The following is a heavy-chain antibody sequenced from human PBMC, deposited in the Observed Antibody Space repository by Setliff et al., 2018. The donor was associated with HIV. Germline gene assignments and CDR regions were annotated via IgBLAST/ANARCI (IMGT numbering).Heavy chain of an antibody. CDR2: IHHSGGT. D-gene: IGHD6-13*01. V-gene: IGHV4-59*11. CDR1: YGSISGHY. CDR3: ARLPDINSWPFDY. J-gene: IGHJ4*02. Sequence: PSETLSLTCTVSYGSISGHYWTWIRQPPGKGLEWIGYIHHSGGTQYNPSLMSQLTMSVDSSKNQFSLSLSSVTAADTAVYYCARLPDINSWPFDYWARGTLVTVSS.